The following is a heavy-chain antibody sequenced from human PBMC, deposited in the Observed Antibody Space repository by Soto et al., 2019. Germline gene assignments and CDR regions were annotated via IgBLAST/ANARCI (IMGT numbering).Heavy chain of an antibody. D-gene: IGHD4-17*01. V-gene: IGHV3-74*01. CDR2: INSDGSST. CDR1: GFTFSTYW. Sequence: EVQLVESGGGLVQPGGSLRLSCAASGFTFSTYWLHWVRQTPGKGLVCVSRINSDGSSTNYADSVKGRFTIFRDNAKNTLYLQMNSLRAEDTAVYYCARVDGDYTMDVWGQGNTVTVSS. CDR3: ARVDGDYTMDV. J-gene: IGHJ6*02.